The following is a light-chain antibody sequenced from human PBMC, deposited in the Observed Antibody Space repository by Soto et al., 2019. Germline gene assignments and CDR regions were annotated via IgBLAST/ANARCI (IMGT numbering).Light chain of an antibody. J-gene: IGKJ4*01. CDR2: AAS. CDR1: QSVSSSH. V-gene: IGKV3-15*01. CDR3: QHYDHWPLT. Sequence: LTQSPGTLSLSSGERATLSCRASQSVSSSHLAWYQHKPGQAPRLLIYAASTRATGIPARFSGSGSGTEFTLTISSLQSEDFAVYYCQHYDHWPLTFGGGTKVDI.